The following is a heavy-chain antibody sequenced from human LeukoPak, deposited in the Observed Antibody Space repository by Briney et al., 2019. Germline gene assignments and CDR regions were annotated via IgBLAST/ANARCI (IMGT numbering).Heavy chain of an antibody. CDR2: IDHSGST. CDR3: ANDYGDY. Sequence: SETLSLTCTVSGYSISSGYYWGWIRQPPGKGLEWTGSIDHSGSTYYNPSLKSRITISLDTSKNQFSLNLSSVTVADTAVYYCANDYGDYWGQGTLVTVSS. J-gene: IGHJ4*02. V-gene: IGHV4-38-2*02. CDR1: GYSISSGYY.